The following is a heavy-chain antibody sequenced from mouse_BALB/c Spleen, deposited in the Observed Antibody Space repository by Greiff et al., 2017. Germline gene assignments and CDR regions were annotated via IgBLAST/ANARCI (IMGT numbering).Heavy chain of an antibody. J-gene: IGHJ3*01. CDR1: GFTFSNYW. D-gene: IGHD1-1*01. V-gene: IGHV6-6*02. CDR3: TRPLYYGSSYGFAY. CDR2: IRLKSNNYAT. Sequence: EVMLVESGGGLVQPGGSMKLSCVASGFTFSNYWTNWFRQYLEEELVWVAEIRLKSNNYATHYAESVKVRFTISRDDSKSSVYLQMNNLRAEDTGIYYCTRPLYYGSSYGFAYWGQGTLVTVSA.